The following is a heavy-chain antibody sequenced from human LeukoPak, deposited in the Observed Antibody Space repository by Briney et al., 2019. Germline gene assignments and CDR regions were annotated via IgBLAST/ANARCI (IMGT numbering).Heavy chain of an antibody. CDR1: GYTFTSYA. D-gene: IGHD1-26*01. CDR3: ARGPLWELLLDHSPIFDY. Sequence: ASVKVSCKASGYTFTSYATNWVRQAPGQGLEWMGWINTNTGNPTYAQGFTGRFVFSLDTSVSTAYLQISSLKAEDTAVYYCARGPLWELLLDHSPIFDYWGQGTLVTVSS. V-gene: IGHV7-4-1*02. J-gene: IGHJ4*02. CDR2: INTNTGNP.